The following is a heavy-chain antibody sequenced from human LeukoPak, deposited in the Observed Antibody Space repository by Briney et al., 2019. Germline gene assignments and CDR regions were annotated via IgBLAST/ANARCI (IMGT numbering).Heavy chain of an antibody. CDR1: GFTFSSYG. Sequence: GGSLRLSCAASGFTFSSYGMSWVRQAPGKGLEWVSAISGSGGSTYYADSVKGRFTISRDNSKNTLYLQMNSLRAEDTAVYYCAKDGMIVVVITHHQIGSDYWGQGTLVTVSS. J-gene: IGHJ4*02. D-gene: IGHD3-22*01. CDR2: ISGSGGST. V-gene: IGHV3-23*01. CDR3: AKDGMIVVVITHHQIGSDY.